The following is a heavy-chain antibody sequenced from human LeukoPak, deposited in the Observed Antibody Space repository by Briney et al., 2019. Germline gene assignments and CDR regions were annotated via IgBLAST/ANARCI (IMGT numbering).Heavy chain of an antibody. CDR2: TYYRSTWYN. CDR1: GDSVSSNSVT. D-gene: IGHD2-2*01. Sequence: SQTLSLTCAISGDSVSSNSVTWSWIRQSPSRGLEWLGRTYYRSTWYNDYAVSVRGRITVNPDTSKNQFSLHLNCARRLTQYDCFDPWGQGILVTVSS. CDR3: P. V-gene: IGHV6-1*01. J-gene: IGHJ5*02.